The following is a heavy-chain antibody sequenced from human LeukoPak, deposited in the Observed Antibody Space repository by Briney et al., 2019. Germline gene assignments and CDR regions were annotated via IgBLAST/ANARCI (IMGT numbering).Heavy chain of an antibody. Sequence: PSETLSLTCSVSGGSISSSSYYWGWIRQPPGKGLEWIGSISYSGSTYYNSSLKSRVTISVDTSKNQFSLKLSSVTAADTAVYYCARDRGDYGDFGKYWYFDLWGRGTLVTVSS. CDR1: GGSISSSSYY. V-gene: IGHV4-39*07. D-gene: IGHD4-17*01. CDR2: ISYSGST. CDR3: ARDRGDYGDFGKYWYFDL. J-gene: IGHJ2*01.